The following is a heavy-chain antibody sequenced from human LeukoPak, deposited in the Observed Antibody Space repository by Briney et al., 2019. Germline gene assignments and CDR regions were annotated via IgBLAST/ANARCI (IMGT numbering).Heavy chain of an antibody. J-gene: IGHJ4*02. D-gene: IGHD3-9*01. V-gene: IGHV4-4*02. CDR1: GASISSSEW. Sequence: SGTLSLTCAVSGASISSSEWWIWVRQPPGQGLEWIGEIHRDGRTRYNPSLKSRVTMSIDYSKNQFSLKVSSVTAADTAVYYCGKTDIYFNPIDYWGPGSLVTVSS. CDR2: IHRDGRT. CDR3: GKTDIYFNPIDY.